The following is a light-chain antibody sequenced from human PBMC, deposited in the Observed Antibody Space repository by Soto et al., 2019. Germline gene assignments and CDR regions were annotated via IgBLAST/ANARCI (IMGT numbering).Light chain of an antibody. CDR2: GSS. J-gene: IGKJ1*01. V-gene: IGKV1-39*01. Sequence: DIQMTQSPSSLFASVGDSVTITCRAGQTVDNYLNWYQQKPGKAPKLLIYGSSHLQSGVPSRFSGSGYATDFTLTVSRLEPEDFAVYICQQSYTTPWTFGRGTKVE. CDR1: QTVDNY. CDR3: QQSYTTPWT.